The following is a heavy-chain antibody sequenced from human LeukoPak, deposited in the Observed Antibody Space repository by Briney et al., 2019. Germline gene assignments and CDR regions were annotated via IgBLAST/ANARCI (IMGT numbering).Heavy chain of an antibody. CDR2: INPNSGGT. CDR3: ARAAYCSGDCYSPHFDY. J-gene: IGHJ4*02. D-gene: IGHD2-21*02. V-gene: IGHV1-2*02. CDR1: GYTFTGYY. Sequence: APVKVSCKASGYTFTGYYMHWVRQAPGQGLEWMGWINPNSGGTNYAQKFQGRVTMTRDTSISTAYMELSRLRSDDTAVYYCARAAYCSGDCYSPHFDYWGQGTLVTVSS.